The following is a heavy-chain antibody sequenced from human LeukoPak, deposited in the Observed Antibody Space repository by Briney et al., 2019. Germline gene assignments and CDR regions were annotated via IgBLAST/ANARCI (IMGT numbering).Heavy chain of an antibody. J-gene: IGHJ4*02. CDR2: ISDDSNTI. V-gene: IGHV3-48*04. CDR1: GFIFSSYN. CDR3: ARVLVGATALFDY. D-gene: IGHD1-26*01. Sequence: GGSLRLSCTASGFIFSSYNVNWVRQAPGKGLEWVSYISDDSNTIYYADSVKGRFTISRDNAKNSLYLQMNSLRAEDTAVYYCARVLVGATALFDYWGQGTLVTVSS.